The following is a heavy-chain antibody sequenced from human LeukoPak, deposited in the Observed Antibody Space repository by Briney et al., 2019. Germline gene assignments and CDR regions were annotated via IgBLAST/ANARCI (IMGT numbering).Heavy chain of an antibody. Sequence: GGSLRLSCAVSGFSVSGYWMTGVRQAPGKGLEGVAVIWYDGSNKYYADSVKGRFTISRDNSKNTLYLQMNSLRAEDTAVYYCARDGTPYYYGSGSQNGMDVWGQGTTVTVSS. CDR1: GFSVSGYW. V-gene: IGHV3-33*01. J-gene: IGHJ6*02. D-gene: IGHD3-10*01. CDR2: IWYDGSNK. CDR3: ARDGTPYYYGSGSQNGMDV.